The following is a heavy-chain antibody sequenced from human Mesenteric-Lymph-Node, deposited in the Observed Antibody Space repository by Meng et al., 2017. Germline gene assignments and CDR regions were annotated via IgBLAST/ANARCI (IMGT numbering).Heavy chain of an antibody. CDR3: ARGFLSFVRVFDY. CDR1: GGPINSSSYY. Sequence: LQLQDPAPGLWSPSETLSLTCTFSGGPINSSSYYWGWIRQPPGKGLEWIGSIYYSGRTYYNPSLKSRVTISVDTSKNQFSLKLSSVTAADTAVYYCARGFLSFVRVFDYWGQGTLVTVSS. V-gene: IGHV4-39*07. J-gene: IGHJ4*02. D-gene: IGHD2/OR15-2a*01. CDR2: IYYSGRT.